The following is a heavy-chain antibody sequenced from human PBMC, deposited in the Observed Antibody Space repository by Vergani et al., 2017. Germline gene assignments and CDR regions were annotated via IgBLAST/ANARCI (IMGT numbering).Heavy chain of an antibody. CDR3: ARVVKVTIFGVVNWFDP. J-gene: IGHJ5*02. Sequence: QVQLQESGPGLVKPSQTLSLTCTVSGGSISSGGYYWSWIRQHPGKGLEWIGYIYYSGSTYYNPSLKSRVTISVDTSKNQFSLKLSSVTAADTAVYYCARVVKVTIFGVVNWFDPWGQGTLVTVSS. CDR1: GGSISSGGYY. V-gene: IGHV4-31*03. CDR2: IYYSGST. D-gene: IGHD3-3*01.